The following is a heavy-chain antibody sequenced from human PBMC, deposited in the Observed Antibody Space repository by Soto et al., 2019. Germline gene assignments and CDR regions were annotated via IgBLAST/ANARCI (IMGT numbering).Heavy chain of an antibody. CDR3: ASTDYVAYYMDV. J-gene: IGHJ6*03. V-gene: IGHV4-31*03. CDR2: IYYSGNT. CDR1: GGSISSGYY. Sequence: SSETLSLTCSVSGGSISSGYYRTWIRQHPGKGLEWIGYIYYSGNTYYNPSLKSRVTISVDTSKNQFSLKLSSVTAADTAVYYCASTDYVAYYMDVWGQGTTVTVSS. D-gene: IGHD3-10*02.